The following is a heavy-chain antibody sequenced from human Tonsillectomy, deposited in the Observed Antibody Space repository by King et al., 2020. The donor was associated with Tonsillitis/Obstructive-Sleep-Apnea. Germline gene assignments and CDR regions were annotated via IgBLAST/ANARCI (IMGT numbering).Heavy chain of an antibody. CDR2: INHSGNT. D-gene: IGHD2-8*01. CDR1: GGPFRGYY. Sequence: VQLQQWGAGLLKPSETLSLTCALYGGPFRGYYWSWIRQPPGKGLEWIGEINHSGNTDYHPSLKSRVTISVDTSKNQFSLKLTSVTAADTAVYFCGTNNGDFYYYMDVWGKGTTVTVSS. CDR3: GTNNGDFYYYMDV. V-gene: IGHV4-34*01. J-gene: IGHJ6*03.